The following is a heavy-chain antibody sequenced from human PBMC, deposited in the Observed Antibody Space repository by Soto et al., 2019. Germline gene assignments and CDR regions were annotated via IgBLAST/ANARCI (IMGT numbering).Heavy chain of an antibody. CDR2: IYYSGST. Sequence: QLQLQESGPGLVKPSQTLSLACTVSGGSFSSGGYYWAWIRQLPGKVLEWIGYIYYSGSTYYNPSLKSRFTISLDTSKNQFSLKLSSVTAADTAVYYCARATSFSGHHGYWGQRTLVTVSS. CDR1: GGSFSSGGYY. CDR3: ARATSFSGHHGY. V-gene: IGHV4-31*03. J-gene: IGHJ4*02. D-gene: IGHD2-8*02.